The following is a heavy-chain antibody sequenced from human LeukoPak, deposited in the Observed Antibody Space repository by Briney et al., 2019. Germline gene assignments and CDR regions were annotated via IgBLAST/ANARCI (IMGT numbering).Heavy chain of an antibody. CDR3: ARAMGFFGSGLDAFDM. CDR1: GGSISSSSYY. CDR2: IYYSGST. V-gene: IGHV4-39*07. D-gene: IGHD6-19*01. Sequence: SETLSLACTVSGGSISSSSYYWGWIRQPPGKGLEWIGSIYYSGSTYYNPSLKSRVTISVDKSKNQFSLKLSSVTAADTAVYYCARAMGFFGSGLDAFDMWGQGTMVTVSS. J-gene: IGHJ3*02.